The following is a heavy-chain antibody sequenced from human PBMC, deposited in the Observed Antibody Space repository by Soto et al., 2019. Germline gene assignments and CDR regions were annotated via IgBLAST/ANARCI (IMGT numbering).Heavy chain of an antibody. V-gene: IGHV1-18*01. CDR1: GYTVTSYG. D-gene: IGHD1-1*01. Sequence: QVHLVQSGAEVKKPGASVKVSCKASGYTVTSYGITWVRQAPGQGLEWMGWISAHNGNTGYAQKLQGRVIVTRDPSTRTAYRELRSLRSDDTAVYYCARGRYGDYWGKGALVTVSS. CDR3: ARGRYGDY. CDR2: ISAHNGNT. J-gene: IGHJ4*02.